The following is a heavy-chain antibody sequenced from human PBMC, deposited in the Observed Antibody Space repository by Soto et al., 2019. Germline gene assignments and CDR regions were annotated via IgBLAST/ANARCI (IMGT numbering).Heavy chain of an antibody. J-gene: IGHJ5*02. V-gene: IGHV4-59*01. CDR1: GGSISSYY. Sequence: SETLSLTCTFSGGSISSYYWIWIRQPPGKGLEWIGYIYYSGSTNYNPSLKSRVTISVDTSKNQFSLKLSSVTAADTAVYYCARDYCSSTSCYGYNWFDPWGQGTLVTVSS. CDR2: IYYSGST. D-gene: IGHD2-2*01. CDR3: ARDYCSSTSCYGYNWFDP.